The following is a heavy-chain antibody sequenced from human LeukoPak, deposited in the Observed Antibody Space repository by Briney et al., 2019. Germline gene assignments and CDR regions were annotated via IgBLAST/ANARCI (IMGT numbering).Heavy chain of an antibody. Sequence: SETLSLTCTVSGNSLSSSYYWPWIRQAPGKGLEWIGSLYYGGSSYYNPSLKSRVTISVDTSKNQFSLKVTSVTAADTAVYYCARHSLTGTDYWGQGTLVTVSS. V-gene: IGHV4-39*01. CDR3: ARHSLTGTDY. CDR2: LYYGGSS. CDR1: GNSLSSSYY. D-gene: IGHD1-20*01. J-gene: IGHJ4*02.